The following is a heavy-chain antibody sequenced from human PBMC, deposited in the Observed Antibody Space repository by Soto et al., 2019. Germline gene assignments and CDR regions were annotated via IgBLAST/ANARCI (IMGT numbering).Heavy chain of an antibody. Sequence: QIQLVQSGAEVKKPGASVNISCKASGYSFISYGMYWVRQAPGQRLEWMGWINAVNGDTKYSQKFQGRVTIIRDTSASTVYMELRSLRGDVTAVYYCASDYMRGRDYWGQGTLVTVSS. V-gene: IGHV1-3*01. CDR2: INAVNGDT. D-gene: IGHD3-10*01. J-gene: IGHJ4*02. CDR3: ASDYMRGRDY. CDR1: GYSFISYG.